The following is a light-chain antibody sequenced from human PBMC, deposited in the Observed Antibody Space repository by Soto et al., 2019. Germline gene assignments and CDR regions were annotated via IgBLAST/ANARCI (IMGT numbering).Light chain of an antibody. CDR3: QKFNNYPLT. CDR1: QGISSA. CDR2: DAS. V-gene: IGKV1D-13*01. Sequence: AIQLTRSPSALSAAVGDRVTITCRASQGISSALAWYKQKPGKAPKLLIYDASSLESGVPSRFSGSRSGTDFPLTISSLPPEDFPTYYRQKFNNYPLTFGRGTKG. J-gene: IGKJ4*01.